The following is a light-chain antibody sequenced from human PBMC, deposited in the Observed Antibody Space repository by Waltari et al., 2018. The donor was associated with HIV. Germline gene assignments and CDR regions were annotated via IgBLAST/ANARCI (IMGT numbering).Light chain of an antibody. Sequence: QSVLTQPPSASGTPGQNVSISCSWGRSNLAKNSCNWYQQLPGTAPKLLVYYNNQRPSGVPERFSGSKSGTSASLAISGLQSEDEADYYCAVWDDSLNGAIFGGGTKLTVL. CDR3: AVWDDSLNGAI. V-gene: IGLV1-44*01. J-gene: IGLJ2*01. CDR1: RSNLAKNS. CDR2: YNN.